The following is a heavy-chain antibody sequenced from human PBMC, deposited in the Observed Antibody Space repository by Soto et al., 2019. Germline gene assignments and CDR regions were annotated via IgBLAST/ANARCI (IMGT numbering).Heavy chain of an antibody. Sequence: PSETLSLTCTVSGGSISSSSYYWGWIRQPPGKGLEWIGSIYYSGSTYYNPSLESRVTISVDTSKNQFSLKLSSVTAADTAVYYCARSLQDAYYYGSGSYLFWFDPWGQGTLVTVSS. J-gene: IGHJ5*02. CDR3: ARSLQDAYYYGSGSYLFWFDP. CDR2: IYYSGST. D-gene: IGHD3-10*01. CDR1: GGSISSSSYY. V-gene: IGHV4-39*01.